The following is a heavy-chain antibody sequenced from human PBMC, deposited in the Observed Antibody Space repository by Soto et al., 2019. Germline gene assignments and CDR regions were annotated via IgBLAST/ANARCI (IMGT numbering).Heavy chain of an antibody. CDR1: GGSISSGDYS. D-gene: IGHD5-12*01. Sequence: PSETLSLTCAVSGGSISSGDYSWNWIRQPPGKGLEWIGYIYYGGSTYYNPSLQSRVTMSVDRSRNQFSLKLNSVTAADTAVYYCARHTDIVSSTVYNWGRGILVTVSS. V-gene: IGHV4-30-2*01. CDR2: IYYGGST. J-gene: IGHJ4*02. CDR3: ARHTDIVSSTVYN.